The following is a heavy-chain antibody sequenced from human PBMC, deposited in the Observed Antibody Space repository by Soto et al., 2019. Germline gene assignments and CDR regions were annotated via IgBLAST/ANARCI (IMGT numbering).Heavy chain of an antibody. J-gene: IGHJ4*02. CDR1: GGSISSISYY. CDR3: ARPNCSSTSCYFDY. V-gene: IGHV4-39*01. D-gene: IGHD2-2*01. CDR2: IYYSGST. Sequence: SETLSLTCTVSGGSISSISYYWGWIRQPPGKGLEWIGSIYYSGSTYYNPSLKSRVTISVDTSKNQFSLKLSSVTAADTAVYYCARPNCSSTSCYFDYWGQGTLVTVSS.